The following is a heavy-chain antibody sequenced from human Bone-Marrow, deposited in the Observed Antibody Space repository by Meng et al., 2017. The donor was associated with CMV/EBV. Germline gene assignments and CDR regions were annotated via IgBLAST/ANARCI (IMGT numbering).Heavy chain of an antibody. CDR2: INHSGST. V-gene: IGHV4-34*01. CDR1: GGSFSGYY. J-gene: IGHJ4*02. CDR3: ARGRGLFGSGYFIFDY. D-gene: IGHD3-3*01. Sequence: SETLSLTCAVYGGSFSGYYWSWIRQPPGKGLEWIGEINHSGSTNYNPSLKSRVTISVDTSKNQFSLKLSCVSAADTAVYYCARGRGLFGSGYFIFDYWGWGTLVTVSS.